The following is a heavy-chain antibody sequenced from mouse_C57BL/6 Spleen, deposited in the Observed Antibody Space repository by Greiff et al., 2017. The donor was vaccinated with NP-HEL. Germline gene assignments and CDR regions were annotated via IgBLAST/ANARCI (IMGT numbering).Heavy chain of an antibody. CDR1: GFTFSDYY. Sequence: EVMLVESGGGLVQPGGSLKLSCAASGFTFSDYYMYWVRQTPEKRLEWVAYISNGGGSTYYPDTVKGRFTISRDNAKNTLYLQMSRLKSEDTAMYYCAREFDYWGQGTTLTVSS. CDR2: ISNGGGST. J-gene: IGHJ2*01. V-gene: IGHV5-12*01. CDR3: AREFDY.